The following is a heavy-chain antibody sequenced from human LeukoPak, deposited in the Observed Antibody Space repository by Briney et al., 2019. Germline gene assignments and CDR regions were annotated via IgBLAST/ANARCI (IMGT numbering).Heavy chain of an antibody. D-gene: IGHD3-10*01. Sequence: GRSLRLSCAASGFTFDDYAMQWVRQAPGKGPEWVSGISWNSGSIGYADSVKGRFTISRDNAKNSLYLQMNSLRAEDTALYYCAKDKGSDAFDIWGQGTMVTVSS. CDR3: AKDKGSDAFDI. CDR1: GFTFDDYA. CDR2: ISWNSGSI. J-gene: IGHJ3*02. V-gene: IGHV3-9*01.